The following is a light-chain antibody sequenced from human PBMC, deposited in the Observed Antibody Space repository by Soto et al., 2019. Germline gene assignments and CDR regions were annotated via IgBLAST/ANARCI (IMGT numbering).Light chain of an antibody. CDR1: RGHSNYA. CDR3: QTWGSGIVV. Sequence: QPVLTQSPSASASLGASVKLTCTLSRGHSNYAIAWHQQQSEKGPRYLMKLNSDGSHSKGDGIPDRFSGSSSGAERYLTISSLQSDDEADYCCQTWGSGIVVFGGGTKLTVL. V-gene: IGLV4-69*01. J-gene: IGLJ2*01. CDR2: LNSDGSH.